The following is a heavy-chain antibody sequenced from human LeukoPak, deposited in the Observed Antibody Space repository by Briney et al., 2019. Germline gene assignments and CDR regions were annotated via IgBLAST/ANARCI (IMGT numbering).Heavy chain of an antibody. V-gene: IGHV3-21*01. CDR2: ISSSSSYI. CDR3: ARLDFGSFDY. CDR1: GFTFSSYS. J-gene: IGHJ4*02. D-gene: IGHD3-3*01. Sequence: GGSLRPSCAASGFTFSSYSMNWVRQAPGKGLEWVSSISSSSSYIYYADSVKGRFTISRDNAKNSLYLHMNSLRAEDTAVYYCARLDFGSFDYWGQGTLVTVSS.